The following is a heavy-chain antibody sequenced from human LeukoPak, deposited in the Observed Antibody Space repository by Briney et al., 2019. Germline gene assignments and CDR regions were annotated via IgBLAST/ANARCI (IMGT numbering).Heavy chain of an antibody. CDR3: ATYGSGSGTFFDS. D-gene: IGHD3-10*01. CDR2: ISSSSSTI. J-gene: IGHJ4*01. CDR1: GFTFSSYS. V-gene: IGHV3-48*04. Sequence: GGSLRLSCAASGFTFSSYSMNWVRQAPGKGLEWVSYISSSSSTIYYADSVKGRFTISRDSAKNSLYLQMNSLRAEDTALYYCATYGSGSGTFFDSWGQGTLVTVPS.